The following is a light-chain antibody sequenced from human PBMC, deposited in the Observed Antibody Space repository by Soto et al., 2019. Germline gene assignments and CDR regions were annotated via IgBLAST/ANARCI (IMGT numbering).Light chain of an antibody. CDR1: SGSVSTSYY. CDR2: STN. V-gene: IGLV8-61*01. CDR3: GLYMGSGGVV. Sequence: QAVVTQEPSFSVSPGGTVTLTCGLSSGSVSTSYYPSWYQQTPGQAPRTLIYSTNTRSSGVPDRFSGSILGNKAALTITGAQADDETDYYCGLYMGSGGVVFGGGTQVTVL. J-gene: IGLJ2*01.